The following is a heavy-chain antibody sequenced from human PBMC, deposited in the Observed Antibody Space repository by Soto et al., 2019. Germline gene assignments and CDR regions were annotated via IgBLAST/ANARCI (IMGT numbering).Heavy chain of an antibody. D-gene: IGHD3-10*01. V-gene: IGHV3-20*01. Sequence: EVQLVESGGGVARPGGSLRLSCAASGFTFEDHGMSWVRQAPGKGLEWLSVISWDGGTTVYADSVKGRFTVSRNNAKSSLYLQMNSLKPGDTAFYHCARRSGDQQVCDFWGQGTLVTVSS. CDR1: GFTFEDHG. CDR2: ISWDGGTT. J-gene: IGHJ4*02. CDR3: ARRSGDQQVCDF.